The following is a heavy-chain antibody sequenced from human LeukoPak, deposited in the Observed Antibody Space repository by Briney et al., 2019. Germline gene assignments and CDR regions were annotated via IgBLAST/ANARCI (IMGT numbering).Heavy chain of an antibody. J-gene: IGHJ4*02. D-gene: IGHD2-15*01. Sequence: GGSLRLSCAASGFTFSSYAMSWVRQAPGKGLEGVSAISGSGGSTYYADSVKGRFTISRDNSKNTLYLQMNSLRAEDTAVYYCAKDPGPRYCSGGSCYNWGQGTLVTVSS. CDR1: GFTFSSYA. V-gene: IGHV3-23*01. CDR2: ISGSGGST. CDR3: AKDPGPRYCSGGSCYN.